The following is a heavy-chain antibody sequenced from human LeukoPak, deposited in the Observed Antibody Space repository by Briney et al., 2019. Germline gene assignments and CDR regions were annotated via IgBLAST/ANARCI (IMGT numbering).Heavy chain of an antibody. D-gene: IGHD2-2*01. J-gene: IGHJ4*02. CDR1: GFTFTRYA. CDR3: AKDLPLFCSSTSCYNKRLHSILDY. V-gene: IGHV3-23*01. CDR2: ISGSGDST. Sequence: GGSLRLSCAVSGFTFTRYAMSWVRQAPGKGLDWVSVISGSGDSTHYADSVKGRFTISRDNSKNTLYLQMNSLRAEDTAVYYCAKDLPLFCSSTSCYNKRLHSILDYWGQGTLVTVSS.